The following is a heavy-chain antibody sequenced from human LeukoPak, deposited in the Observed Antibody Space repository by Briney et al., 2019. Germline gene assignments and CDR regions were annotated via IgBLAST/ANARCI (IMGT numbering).Heavy chain of an antibody. D-gene: IGHD1-1*01. CDR1: GFTFSNYA. CDR3: AKDLFLRTAGY. J-gene: IGHJ4*02. V-gene: IGHV3-23*01. CDR2: ISGGGGST. Sequence: GGSLRLSCAASGFTFSNYAMNWVRQAPGKGLEWISTISGGGGSTNYADSVKGRFTISRDNSKKTLYLQMNSLRAEDTAVYYCAKDLFLRTAGYWGQGTLVTVSS.